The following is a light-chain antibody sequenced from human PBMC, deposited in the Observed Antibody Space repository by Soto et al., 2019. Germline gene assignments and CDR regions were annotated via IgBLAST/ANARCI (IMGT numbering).Light chain of an antibody. CDR3: SAYTTSNTLI. Sequence: QSVLTQPASVSGSPGQSVTISCTVTSSDVGCYDYVSWYQQHPGTAPKLILYEVNNRPSEVSNRFSGSKSGNTASLIISGLQTEDEANYYCSAYTTSNTLIFGTGTKVTVL. CDR2: EVN. J-gene: IGLJ1*01. CDR1: SSDVGCYDY. V-gene: IGLV2-14*01.